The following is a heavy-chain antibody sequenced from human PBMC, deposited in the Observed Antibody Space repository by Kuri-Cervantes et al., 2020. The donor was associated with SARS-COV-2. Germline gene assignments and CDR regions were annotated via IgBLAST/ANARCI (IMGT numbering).Heavy chain of an antibody. CDR1: GGSISSSSYY. D-gene: IGHD6-13*01. CDR3: ARGGGGSSWYFDY. CDR2: IYYSGST. Sequence: SETLSLTCTVSGGSISSSSYYWGWIRQPPGKGLEWIGSIYYSGSTYYNPSLKSRVTISVDTSKNQFPLKLSSVTAADTAVYYCARGGGGSSWYFDYWGQGTLVTVSS. J-gene: IGHJ4*02. V-gene: IGHV4-39*06.